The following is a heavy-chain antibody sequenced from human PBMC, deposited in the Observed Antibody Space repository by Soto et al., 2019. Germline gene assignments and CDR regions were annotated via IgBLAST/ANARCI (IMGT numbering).Heavy chain of an antibody. V-gene: IGHV2-5*02. D-gene: IGHD5-12*01. J-gene: IGHJ4*02. Sequence: QITLKESGPTLAKPTQTLTLTCSFSGFSLSTRGVGVGWIRQPPGKALEWLALIFGDDDKWYSPSLRSRLTITEDTSKNQVVLIMTNMDPVDTATYYCAHRSRGYAYYFDQWGQGTLVTVSS. CDR3: AHRSRGYAYYFDQ. CDR2: IFGDDDK. CDR1: GFSLSTRGVG.